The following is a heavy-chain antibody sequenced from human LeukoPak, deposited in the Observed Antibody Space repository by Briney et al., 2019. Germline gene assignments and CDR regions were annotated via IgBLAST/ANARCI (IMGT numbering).Heavy chain of an antibody. CDR2: ISSSSSYI. CDR3: ARVGEYYYGSGSYLSDY. J-gene: IGHJ4*02. CDR1: GFTFSSYS. V-gene: IGHV3-21*01. D-gene: IGHD3-10*01. Sequence: GGSLRLSCAASGFTFSSYSMNWVRQAPGKGLEWVSSISSSSSYIYYADSVKGRFTISRDNAKNSLYLQMNSLRAEDTAVYYCARVGEYYYGSGSYLSDYWGQGTLVTVSS.